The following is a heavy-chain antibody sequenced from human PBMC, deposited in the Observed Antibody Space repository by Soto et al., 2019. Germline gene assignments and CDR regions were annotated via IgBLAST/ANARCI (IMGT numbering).Heavy chain of an antibody. CDR3: AKVLRGSGWYRDYFDY. J-gene: IGHJ4*02. D-gene: IGHD6-19*01. CDR2: ISGSGGST. Sequence: TGGSLRLSCAASGFTFSSYAMSWVRQAPGKGLEWVSAISGSGGSTYYADSVKGRFTISRDNSKNTLYLQMNSLRAEDTAVYYCAKVLRGSGWYRDYFDYWGRGTLVTVSS. CDR1: GFTFSSYA. V-gene: IGHV3-23*01.